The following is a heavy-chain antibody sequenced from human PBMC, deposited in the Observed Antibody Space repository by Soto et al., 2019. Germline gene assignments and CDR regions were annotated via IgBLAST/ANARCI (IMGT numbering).Heavy chain of an antibody. CDR3: ARGVYGENWFDP. CDR1: GGSITSGGYY. CDR2: IYYSGST. J-gene: IGHJ5*02. Sequence: QVQLQESGPGLVKPSQTLSLTCTVSGGSITSGGYYWSWIRQHPGKGLESIGYIYYSGSTYYNPSLKSPVTRSVDTSKNQLSLNLSAVTAADKAVYYCARGVYGENWFDPWGQGTLVTVSS. D-gene: IGHD3-10*01. V-gene: IGHV4-31*01.